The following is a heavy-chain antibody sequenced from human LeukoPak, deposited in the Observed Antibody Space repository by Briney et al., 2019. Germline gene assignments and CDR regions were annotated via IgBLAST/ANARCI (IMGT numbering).Heavy chain of an antibody. CDR1: GASFSGYY. D-gene: IGHD2-8*01. CDR3: ARGRRGIVLMVYALSNWFDP. V-gene: IGHV4-34*01. Sequence: KSPETMSLTCAVDGASFSGYYWSWIRQPPRKGLEWIGEINHSVSTNYNPSLKSRVTISVDTSKNQFSLKLSSVTAADTAVYYCARGRRGIVLMVYALSNWFDPWGQGTLVTVSS. J-gene: IGHJ5*02. CDR2: INHSVST.